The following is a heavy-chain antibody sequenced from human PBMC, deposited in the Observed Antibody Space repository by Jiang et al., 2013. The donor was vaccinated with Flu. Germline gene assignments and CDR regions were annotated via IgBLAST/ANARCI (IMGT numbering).Heavy chain of an antibody. CDR2: IDWDDDK. CDR3: ARRRVGSGTYYEFDY. J-gene: IGHJ4*02. D-gene: IGHD3-10*01. CDR1: GFSLSITGMR. V-gene: IGHV2-70*04. Sequence: KPTQTLTLTCSFSGFSLSITGMRVSWIRRSPGKALEWLARIDWDDDKFYSTSLKTRLTISKDTSKNQVVLTMTNMDPVDTATYYCARRRVGSGTYYEFDYWGQGTLVTVSS.